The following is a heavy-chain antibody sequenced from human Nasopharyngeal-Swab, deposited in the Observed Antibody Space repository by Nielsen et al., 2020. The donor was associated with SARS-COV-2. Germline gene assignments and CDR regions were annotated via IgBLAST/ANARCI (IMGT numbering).Heavy chain of an antibody. V-gene: IGHV4-59*13. Sequence: PGKGLEWIGYIYYGGSTNYNPSLKSRVTISVDTSKNQFSLKLSSVTAADTAVYYCARGRGVAARRDYYYYGMDVWGQGTTVTVSS. J-gene: IGHJ6*02. CDR2: IYYGGST. CDR3: ARGRGVAARRDYYYYGMDV. D-gene: IGHD6-6*01.